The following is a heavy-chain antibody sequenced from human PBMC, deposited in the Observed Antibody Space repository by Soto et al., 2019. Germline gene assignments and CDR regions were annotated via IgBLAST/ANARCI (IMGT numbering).Heavy chain of an antibody. Sequence: ASVKVSCKASGYTFTSYYMHWVRQAPGQGLEWMGIINPSGGSTSYAQKFQGRVTMTRDTSTSTVYMELSSLRSEDTAVYYCAIDLDCTNGVCYGGLALDYWGQGTLVTVSS. V-gene: IGHV1-46*01. CDR2: INPSGGST. J-gene: IGHJ4*02. D-gene: IGHD2-8*01. CDR3: AIDLDCTNGVCYGGLALDY. CDR1: GYTFTSYY.